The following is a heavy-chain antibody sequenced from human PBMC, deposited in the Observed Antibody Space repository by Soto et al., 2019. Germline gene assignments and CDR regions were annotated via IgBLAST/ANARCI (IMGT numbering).Heavy chain of an antibody. J-gene: IGHJ6*02. V-gene: IGHV3-21*01. D-gene: IGHD2-8*01. CDR3: ARQYCTNGVCYRTHYYYYGMDV. Sequence: PGGSLRLSCAASGFTFSSYSMNWVRQAPGKGLEWVPSISSSSSYIYYADSVKGRLTISRDNAKNSLYLQMNSLRAEDTAVYYCARQYCTNGVCYRTHYYYYGMDVWGQGTTVTVSS. CDR1: GFTFSSYS. CDR2: ISSSSSYI.